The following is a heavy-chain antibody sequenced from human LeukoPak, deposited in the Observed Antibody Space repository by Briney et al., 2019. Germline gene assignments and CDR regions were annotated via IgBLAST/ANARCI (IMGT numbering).Heavy chain of an antibody. Sequence: GGSLRLPCAVSGITFSSYWMHWVRQDPGRGLLWVSRINTQGTYTNYADSVKGRFTISRDNAKNTLYLQMSSLRADDTAVYYCVIDLGDYNDFWGQETLVSVSS. CDR1: GITFSSYW. CDR2: INTQGTYT. D-gene: IGHD2-15*01. CDR3: VIDLGDYNDF. V-gene: IGHV3-74*01. J-gene: IGHJ4*02.